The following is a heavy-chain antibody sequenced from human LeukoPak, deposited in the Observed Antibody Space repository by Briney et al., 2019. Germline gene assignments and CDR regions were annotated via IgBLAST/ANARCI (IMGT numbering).Heavy chain of an antibody. CDR1: GGSISNYY. Sequence: PSETLSLTCSVSGGSISNYYWSWIRQPAEKGLEWIGRIFPRGISNYNPSLESRVTMSVDTSKTQVSLHLRSATAADSAVYYCARTSPSGSFDYWGQGAQVTVSS. D-gene: IGHD1-26*01. CDR3: ARTSPSGSFDY. CDR2: IFPRGIS. J-gene: IGHJ4*02. V-gene: IGHV4-4*07.